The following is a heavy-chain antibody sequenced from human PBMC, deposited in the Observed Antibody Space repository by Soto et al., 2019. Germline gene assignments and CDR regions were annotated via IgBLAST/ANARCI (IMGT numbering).Heavy chain of an antibody. CDR2: ISIYSGNT. Sequence: VEVSCEHSGYTLTTYGITWVRQAPGQGLEWMGWISIYSGNTNYAQKLQGRVTMTTDTSTSTAYMELRSLRSDDTAVYFCARSRSIALENDYWGQGTQVTVSS. CDR1: GYTLTTYG. V-gene: IGHV1-18*01. D-gene: IGHD6-6*01. J-gene: IGHJ4*02. CDR3: ARSRSIALENDY.